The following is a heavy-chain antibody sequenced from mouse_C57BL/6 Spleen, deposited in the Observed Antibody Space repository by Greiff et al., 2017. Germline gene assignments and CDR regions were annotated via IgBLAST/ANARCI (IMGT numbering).Heavy chain of an antibody. CDR1: GYTFTDYY. J-gene: IGHJ3*01. CDR2: INPYNGGT. CDR3: ARSYDGYPAWFAY. D-gene: IGHD2-3*01. Sequence: VQLKESGPVLVKPGASVKMSCKASGYTFTDYYMNWVKQSHGKSLEWIGVINPYNGGTSYNQKFKGKATLTVDKSSSTAYMELNSLTSEDSAVYYCARSYDGYPAWFAYWGQGTLVTVSA. V-gene: IGHV1-19*01.